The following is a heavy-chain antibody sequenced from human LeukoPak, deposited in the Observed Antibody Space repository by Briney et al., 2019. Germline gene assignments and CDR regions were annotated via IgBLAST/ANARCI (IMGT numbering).Heavy chain of an antibody. D-gene: IGHD1-26*01. Sequence: GGSLRLSCAASGFPFSGYGMHWVRQAPGKGLEWVSAISGSGGSTYYADSVKGRFTISRDNSKNTLYLQMNSLRAEDTAVYYCARERDILDAFDIWGQGTMVTVSS. CDR1: GFPFSGYG. V-gene: IGHV3-23*01. CDR2: ISGSGGST. CDR3: ARERDILDAFDI. J-gene: IGHJ3*02.